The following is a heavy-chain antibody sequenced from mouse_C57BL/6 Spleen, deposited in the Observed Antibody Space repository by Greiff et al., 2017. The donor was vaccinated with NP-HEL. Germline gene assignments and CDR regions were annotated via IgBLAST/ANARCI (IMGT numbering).Heavy chain of an antibody. CDR2: INYDGSST. J-gene: IGHJ4*01. CDR3: ARDRGTGLYYYAMDY. V-gene: IGHV5-16*01. CDR1: GFTFSDYY. Sequence: EVQLVESEGGLVQPGSSMKLSCTASGFTFSDYYMAWVRQVPEKGLEWVANINYDGSSTYYLDSLKSRFIISRDNAKNILYLQMSSLKSEDTATYYCARDRGTGLYYYAMDYWGQGTSVTVSS. D-gene: IGHD1-1*01.